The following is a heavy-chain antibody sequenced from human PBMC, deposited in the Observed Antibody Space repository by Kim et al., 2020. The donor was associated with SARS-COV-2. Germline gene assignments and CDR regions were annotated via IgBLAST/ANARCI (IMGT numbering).Heavy chain of an antibody. CDR3: ARDGLRRYFDWLHYDY. J-gene: IGHJ4*02. CDR2: ISSSSSYI. V-gene: IGHV3-21*01. CDR1: GFTFSSYS. D-gene: IGHD3-9*01. Sequence: GGSLRLSCAASGFTFSSYSMNWVRQAPGKGLEWVSSISSSSSYIYYADSVKGRFTISRDNAKNSLYLQMNSLRAEDTAVYYCARDGLRRYFDWLHYDYWGQGTLVTVSS.